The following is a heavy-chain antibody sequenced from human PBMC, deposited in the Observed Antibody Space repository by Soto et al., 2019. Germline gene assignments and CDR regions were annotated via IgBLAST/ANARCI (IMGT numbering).Heavy chain of an antibody. V-gene: IGHV4-39*01. Sequence: SETLSLTCTVSGGSISSSSYYWGWIRQPPGKGLEWIGSIYYSGSTYYNPSLKSRVTISVDTSKNQFSLKLVSVTAADTAVYYCEGSSTSCQKDYDYIWGSYRYTGCGAFDIWGQGTMVTVSS. CDR3: EGSSTSCQKDYDYIWGSYRYTGCGAFDI. CDR2: IYYSGST. D-gene: IGHD3-16*02. J-gene: IGHJ3*02. CDR1: GGSISSSSYY.